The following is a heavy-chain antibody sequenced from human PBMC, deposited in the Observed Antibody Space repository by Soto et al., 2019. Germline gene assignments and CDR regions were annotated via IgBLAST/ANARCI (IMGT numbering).Heavy chain of an antibody. CDR2: ISPYNANT. D-gene: IGHD2-21*02. Sequence: QVQLVQSGDEVKKPGASVKVSCKASGYTFTSSGISWVRQAPGQGLEWLGWISPYNANTHFAQNLQGRVTMATDTSTSTAYMELRSLTSDDTGVYYCARDPSNLVVVTGWFDPWGQGTLVTVSS. J-gene: IGHJ5*02. V-gene: IGHV1-18*01. CDR1: GYTFTSSG. CDR3: ARDPSNLVVVTGWFDP.